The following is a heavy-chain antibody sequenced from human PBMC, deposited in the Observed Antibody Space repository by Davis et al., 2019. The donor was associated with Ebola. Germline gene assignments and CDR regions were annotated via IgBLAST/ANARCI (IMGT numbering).Heavy chain of an antibody. J-gene: IGHJ4*02. Sequence: MPSETLSLTCTVSGGSISSYYWSWIRQPPGKGLEWIGYIYYSGRINYNPSLKSRVTISVDTSKNQFSLKLSSVTAAYTAVYYCARAPFFQPGIAVAATVPYYFDYWSQGTLVTVSS. D-gene: IGHD6-19*01. CDR2: IYYSGRI. CDR3: ARAPFFQPGIAVAATVPYYFDY. V-gene: IGHV4-59*01. CDR1: GGSISSYY.